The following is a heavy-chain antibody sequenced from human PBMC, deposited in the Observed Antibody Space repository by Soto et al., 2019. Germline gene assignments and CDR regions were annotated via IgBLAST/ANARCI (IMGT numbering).Heavy chain of an antibody. CDR1: GFTFSSYS. Sequence: GGSLRLSCAASGFTFSSYSMNWVRQAPGKGLEWVSYISSSSSTIYYADSVKGRFTISRDNAKNSLYLQMNSLRAEDTAVYYCARPLYGSGSWHDAFDIWGQGTMVTVSS. D-gene: IGHD3-10*01. J-gene: IGHJ3*02. CDR3: ARPLYGSGSWHDAFDI. CDR2: ISSSSSTI. V-gene: IGHV3-48*01.